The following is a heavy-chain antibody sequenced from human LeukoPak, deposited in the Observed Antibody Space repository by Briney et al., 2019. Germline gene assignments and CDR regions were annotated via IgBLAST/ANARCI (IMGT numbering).Heavy chain of an antibody. V-gene: IGHV4-30-4*01. J-gene: IGHJ4*02. D-gene: IGHD2-15*01. Sequence: PSQTLSLTCTVSGGSISSGDYYWRWIRQPPGRGLEWIVYIYYSGSTYQNPSFKSRVTILVDTSKNQFSLKLSSVTAADTAVYYCVRRYCSGGRCYLDHWGQGTLVTVSS. CDR2: IYYSGST. CDR1: GGSISSGDYY. CDR3: VRRYCSGGRCYLDH.